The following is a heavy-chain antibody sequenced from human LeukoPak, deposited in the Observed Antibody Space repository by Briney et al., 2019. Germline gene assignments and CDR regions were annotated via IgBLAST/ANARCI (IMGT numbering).Heavy chain of an antibody. CDR2: IYYSGRT. Sequence: SETLSLTCAVSGGSISSGAYYWSWIRQPPGKGLEWIGYIYYSGRTYYKPSLRSRVTISVDRSRNQFSLKLTSVTAADTAGYYCARHAEESFDAFDIWGQGTMVTVSS. D-gene: IGHD1-26*01. CDR1: GGSISSGAYY. J-gene: IGHJ3*02. V-gene: IGHV4-30-4*01. CDR3: ARHAEESFDAFDI.